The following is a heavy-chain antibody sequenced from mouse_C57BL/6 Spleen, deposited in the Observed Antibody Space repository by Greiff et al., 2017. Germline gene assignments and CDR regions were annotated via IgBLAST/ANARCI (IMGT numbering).Heavy chain of an antibody. Sequence: EVKLQESGGGLVQPGGSMKLSCVASGFTFSNYWMNWVRQSPEKGLEWVAQIRLKSDNYATQYAESVKGRFTISRDDSKSSVYLQMNNLRAEDTGIYYCTGSYYSNSWFAYWGQGTLVTVSA. CDR3: TGSYYSNSWFAY. D-gene: IGHD2-5*01. J-gene: IGHJ3*01. CDR2: IRLKSDNYAT. CDR1: GFTFSNYW. V-gene: IGHV6-3*01.